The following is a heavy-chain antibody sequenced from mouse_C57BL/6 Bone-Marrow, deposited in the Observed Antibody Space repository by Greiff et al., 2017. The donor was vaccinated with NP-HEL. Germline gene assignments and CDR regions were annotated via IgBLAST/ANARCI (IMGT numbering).Heavy chain of an antibody. D-gene: IGHD2-1*01. J-gene: IGHJ4*01. V-gene: IGHV5-9*01. CDR3: ARQGNDAPIYYGLYYAMDY. Sequence: EVKLVESGGGLVKPGGSLKLSCAASGFTFSSYTMSWVRQTPEKRLEWVATISGGGGNTYYPDSVKGRFTISRDNAKNTLYLQMSSLRSEDTALYYCARQGNDAPIYYGLYYAMDYWGQGTSVTVSS. CDR1: GFTFSSYT. CDR2: ISGGGGNT.